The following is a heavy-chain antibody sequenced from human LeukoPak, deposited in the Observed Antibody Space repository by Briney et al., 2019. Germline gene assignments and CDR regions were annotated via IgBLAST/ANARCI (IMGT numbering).Heavy chain of an antibody. Sequence: ASVKVSCKVSGYTLTELSMHWVRQAPGKGLEWMGGFDPEDGETIYAQKFLGRVTMTEDTSTDTAYMELSSLRSEDTAVYYCATEGPRPAMVRGVISRPFDYWGQGTLVTVSS. D-gene: IGHD3-10*01. J-gene: IGHJ4*02. V-gene: IGHV1-24*01. CDR2: FDPEDGET. CDR1: GYTLTELS. CDR3: ATEGPRPAMVRGVISRPFDY.